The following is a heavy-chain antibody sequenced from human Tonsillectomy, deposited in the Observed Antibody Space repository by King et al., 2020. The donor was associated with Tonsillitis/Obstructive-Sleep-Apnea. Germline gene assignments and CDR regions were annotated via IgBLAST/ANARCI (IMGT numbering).Heavy chain of an antibody. V-gene: IGHV3-11*01. CDR2: ISSSGNTI. D-gene: IGHD3-10*01. J-gene: IGHJ4*02. CDR3: AIPSYYYGSGSDY. Sequence: VQLVESGGGLVKPGGSLRLSCAASGFTFSDYYMSWIRQAPGKGLEWVSYISSSGNTIYYADSVKGRFTISRDNAKSSVYLQMNSLRAEDTAVYYCAIPSYYYGSGSDYWGRGTLVTVSS. CDR1: GFTFSDYY.